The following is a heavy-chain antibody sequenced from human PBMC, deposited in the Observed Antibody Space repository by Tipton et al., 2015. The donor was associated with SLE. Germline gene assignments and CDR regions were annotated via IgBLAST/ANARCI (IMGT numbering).Heavy chain of an antibody. Sequence: TLSLTCSVSGGSITSSDFSWGWIRQPPGEGLESIGSIHHSGITYYNPSLKSRVTISVDTSKNQFSLKLNSVAAADTAVYYCARDGSQWLAAYFHHWGQGTLVTVSS. CDR1: GGSITSSDFS. D-gene: IGHD6-19*01. V-gene: IGHV4-39*07. CDR2: IHHSGIT. CDR3: ARDGSQWLAAYFHH. J-gene: IGHJ1*01.